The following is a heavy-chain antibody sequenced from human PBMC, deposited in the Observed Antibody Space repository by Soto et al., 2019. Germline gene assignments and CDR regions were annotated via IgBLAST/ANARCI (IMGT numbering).Heavy chain of an antibody. CDR1: GGSISDGYY. D-gene: IGHD3-22*01. Sequence: PSETLSLTCTVSGGSISDGYYWSWIRQHPGKGLEWIGSISVSGSTSYNPSLKSRLTISVDTSKNQFSLNLRSVTAADTAVYYCARRDRSGFSYWLDTWGQGTLVTVSS. J-gene: IGHJ5*02. V-gene: IGHV4-31*03. CDR3: ARRDRSGFSYWLDT. CDR2: ISVSGST.